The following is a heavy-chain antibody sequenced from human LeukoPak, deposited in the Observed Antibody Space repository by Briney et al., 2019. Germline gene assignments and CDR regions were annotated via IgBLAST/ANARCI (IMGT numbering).Heavy chain of an antibody. Sequence: SETLSLTCTVSGGSISSSSYYWGWIRQPPGKGLEWIASISYSGNTDYNPSLKTRVTISLDTSRNQFSLKLTSVTAADTAVYYCATYRLGGATKWFDPWGQGTLVTVSS. J-gene: IGHJ5*02. CDR2: ISYSGNT. CDR1: GGSISSSSYY. CDR3: ATYRLGGATKWFDP. V-gene: IGHV4-39*01. D-gene: IGHD1-26*01.